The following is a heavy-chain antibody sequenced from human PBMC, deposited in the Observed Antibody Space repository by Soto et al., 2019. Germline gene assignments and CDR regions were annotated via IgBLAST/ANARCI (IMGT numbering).Heavy chain of an antibody. Sequence: QVQVVQSGAEVKKPGASVKVSCKSSGDTFPPYAIHWVRQAPGQRLEWMGCINAGDDNTKYSQKFQGRVTITRDTAATTGYLELSSLRSEDTAVYYCARVPYQLPTHWGQGTLITVSS. J-gene: IGHJ4*02. CDR3: ARVPYQLPTH. D-gene: IGHD2-2*01. CDR2: INAGDDNT. CDR1: GDTFPPYA. V-gene: IGHV1-3*01.